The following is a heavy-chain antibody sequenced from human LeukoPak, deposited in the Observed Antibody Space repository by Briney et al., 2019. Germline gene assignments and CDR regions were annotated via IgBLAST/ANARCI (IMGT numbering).Heavy chain of an antibody. D-gene: IGHD3-10*01. CDR3: ARDGGSGIDY. CDR2: IWYDGSKK. CDR1: GFTLTTYG. V-gene: IGHV3-33*01. J-gene: IGHJ4*02. Sequence: GRSLRPSCAASGFTLTTYGTHWLRQAPGKELEWVAVIWYDGSKKFYGDSVKGRFTVSRDTSENTMYLQMNTLRAEDTAVYYCARDGGSGIDYWGQGTLVSVYS.